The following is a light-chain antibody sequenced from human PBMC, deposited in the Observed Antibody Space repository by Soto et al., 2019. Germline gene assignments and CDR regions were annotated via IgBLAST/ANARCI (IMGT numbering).Light chain of an antibody. CDR1: SSDVGGYNY. Sequence: LTQPASVSVSPGQAITISCNGTSSDVGGYNYVSWYQQHPGKAPKLMIYDVTNRPSGVSDRFSGSKSGNTASLTISGLQAEDEADYYCCSYTSSSTYVFGTGTKVTVL. CDR3: CSYTSSSTYV. CDR2: DVT. V-gene: IGLV2-14*03. J-gene: IGLJ1*01.